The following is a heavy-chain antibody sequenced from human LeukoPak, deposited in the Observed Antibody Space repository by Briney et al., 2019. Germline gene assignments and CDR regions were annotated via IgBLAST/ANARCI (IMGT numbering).Heavy chain of an antibody. CDR3: ARETTEYSGSKLNWFDP. J-gene: IGHJ5*02. Sequence: PGGSLRLSCAASGFTFSSYAMHWVSQAPGKGLEWVAVISYDGSNKYYADSVKGRFTISRDNSKNTLYLQMNSLRAEDTAVYYCARETTEYSGSKLNWFDPWGQGTLVTVSS. CDR2: ISYDGSNK. V-gene: IGHV3-30-3*01. CDR1: GFTFSSYA. D-gene: IGHD1-26*01.